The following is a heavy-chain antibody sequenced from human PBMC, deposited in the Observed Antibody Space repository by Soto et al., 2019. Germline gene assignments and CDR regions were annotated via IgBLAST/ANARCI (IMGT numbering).Heavy chain of an antibody. V-gene: IGHV1-69*13. D-gene: IGHD6-13*01. CDR1: GGTFSSYA. CDR3: ARASGIAAAGDYYYGMDV. Sequence: ASVKVSCKASGGTFSSYAISWVRQAPGQGLEWMGGIIPIFGTANYAQKFQGRVTITADESTSTAYMELSSLRSKDTAVYYCARASGIAAAGDYYYGMDVWGQGTTVTVSS. J-gene: IGHJ6*02. CDR2: IIPIFGTA.